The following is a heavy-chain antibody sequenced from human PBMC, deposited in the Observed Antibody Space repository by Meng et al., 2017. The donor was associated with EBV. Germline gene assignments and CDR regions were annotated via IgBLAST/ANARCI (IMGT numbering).Heavy chain of an antibody. D-gene: IGHD3-10*01. CDR3: ASESGRGFTPDY. Sequence: QVTLVQSGAGVKKPGSSVKVSCKTSGGTFRGDAVSWVRQAPGQGLEWMGGLIPMSDAPHYAQKFQGRVTMTADESTNTHYMDLSGLRFEDTAVYYCASESGRGFTPDYWGQGTLVTVSS. CDR1: GGTFRGDA. CDR2: LIPMSDAP. J-gene: IGHJ4*02. V-gene: IGHV1-69*01.